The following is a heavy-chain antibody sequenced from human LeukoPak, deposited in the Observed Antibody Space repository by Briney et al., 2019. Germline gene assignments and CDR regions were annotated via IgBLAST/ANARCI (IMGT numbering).Heavy chain of an antibody. CDR1: GFTFRSYT. CDR2: ISGSGDNT. Sequence: QPGGSLRLACAGSGFTFRSYTMTWVRKPPGKGLGWVSAISGSGDNTKYADSVKGRFTVSRDNSKDTLYLQMNSLRAEDTAIYYCAKDRTTSGTFFPDDWGQGTLVTVSS. J-gene: IGHJ4*02. CDR3: AKDRTTSGTFFPDD. D-gene: IGHD1-14*01. V-gene: IGHV3-23*01.